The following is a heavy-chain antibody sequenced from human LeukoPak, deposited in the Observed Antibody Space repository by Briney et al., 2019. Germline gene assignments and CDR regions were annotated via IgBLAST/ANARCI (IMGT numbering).Heavy chain of an antibody. V-gene: IGHV3-48*04. CDR2: ISSSSSTI. CDR3: AREVSGSYYFDY. J-gene: IGHJ4*02. D-gene: IGHD1-26*01. CDR1: GFTFSSYS. Sequence: GGSLRLSCAASGFTFSSYSMNWVRQAPGKGLGWVSYISSSSSTIYYADSVKGRFTISRDNAKNTLYLQMNSLRAEDMAVYYCAREVSGSYYFDYWGQGTLVTVSS.